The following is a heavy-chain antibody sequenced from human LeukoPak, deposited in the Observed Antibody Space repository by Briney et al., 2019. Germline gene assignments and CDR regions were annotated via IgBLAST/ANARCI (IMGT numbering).Heavy chain of an antibody. CDR3: ARFVDIVATTGSDADAFDI. J-gene: IGHJ3*02. Sequence: SETLSLTCTVSGGSISSYYWSWIRQPPGKGLEWIGYIYYSGSTNYNPSLKSRVTISVDTSKNQFSLKLSSVTAADTAVYYCARFVDIVATTGSDADAFDIWGQGTMVTVSS. D-gene: IGHD5-12*01. CDR1: GGSISSYY. CDR2: IYYSGST. V-gene: IGHV4-59*01.